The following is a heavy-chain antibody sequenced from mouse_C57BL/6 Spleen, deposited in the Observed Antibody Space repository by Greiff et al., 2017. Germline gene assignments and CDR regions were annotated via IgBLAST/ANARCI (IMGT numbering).Heavy chain of an antibody. J-gene: IGHJ2*01. V-gene: IGHV1-69*01. Sequence: VQLQQPGAELVMPGASVKLSCKASGYTFTSYWMHWVKQRPGQGLEWIGEIDPSDSYTNYNQKFKGKSTLTVDKYSSTAYMQRSSLTSEDSAVDYCARGGGTGYFDYWGQGTTLTVSS. CDR3: ARGGGTGYFDY. D-gene: IGHD4-1*01. CDR1: GYTFTSYW. CDR2: IDPSDSYT.